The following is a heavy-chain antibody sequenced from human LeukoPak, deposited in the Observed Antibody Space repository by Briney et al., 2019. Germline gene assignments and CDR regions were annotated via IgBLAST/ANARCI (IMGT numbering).Heavy chain of an antibody. J-gene: IGHJ4*02. V-gene: IGHV4-59*01. Sequence: SETLSLTCTVSGGSISNYYWSWIRQPPGKGLEWIAYIHYSGHTNYNPSHKSRVTISLDASKNQFPLKLTSVTAADTALYYCARQQLPDGTYYFDYWGQGTLVTVSS. CDR1: GGSISNYY. CDR3: ARQQLPDGTYYFDY. D-gene: IGHD6-13*01. CDR2: IHYSGHT.